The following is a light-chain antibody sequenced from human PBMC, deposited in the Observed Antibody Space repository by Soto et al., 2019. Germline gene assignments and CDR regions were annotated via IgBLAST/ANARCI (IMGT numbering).Light chain of an antibody. J-gene: IGKJ1*01. Sequence: MSQGISSYLAWYQQKPGKAPELLIYAASTLQSGVPSRFTGSGSGTDFTLTISRLEPEDFAVYYCHPYGRSPPSTFGQGTKVDIK. CDR1: QGISSY. CDR3: HPYGRSPPST. CDR2: AAS. V-gene: IGKV1D-8*02.